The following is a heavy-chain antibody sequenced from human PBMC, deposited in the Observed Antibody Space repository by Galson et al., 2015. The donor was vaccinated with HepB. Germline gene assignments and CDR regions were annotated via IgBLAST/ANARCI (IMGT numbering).Heavy chain of an antibody. CDR3: TREAHVAVPAFDL. Sequence: SLRLFCAASGFIFRDFGIHWLRQAPGKGLEWVVGIWADGSHQNYADSVKGRFTISRDNSKNVVYLQMNRLRDGDTGLYYCTREAHVAVPAFDLWGQGALVSVSS. J-gene: IGHJ4*02. V-gene: IGHV3-33*01. CDR2: IWADGSHQ. CDR1: GFIFRDFG. D-gene: IGHD2-2*01.